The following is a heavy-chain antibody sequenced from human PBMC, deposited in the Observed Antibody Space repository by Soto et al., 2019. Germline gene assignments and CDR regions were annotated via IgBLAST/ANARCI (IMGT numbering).Heavy chain of an antibody. CDR2: IWYDGSNK. CDR1: GFTFSSYG. Sequence: QVQLVESGGGVVQPGRSLRLSCAASGFTFSSYGMHWVRQAPGKGLEWVAVIWYDGSNKYYADSVKGRFTISRDNSKNKLCLQMNSLRAEGTAVYYCARVEGDGGGVDPWGQGTLVAVSS. D-gene: IGHD3-16*01. J-gene: IGHJ5*02. V-gene: IGHV3-33*01. CDR3: ARVEGDGGGVDP.